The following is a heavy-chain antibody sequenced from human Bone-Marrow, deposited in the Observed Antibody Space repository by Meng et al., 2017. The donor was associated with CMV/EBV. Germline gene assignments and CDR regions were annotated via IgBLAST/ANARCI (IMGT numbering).Heavy chain of an antibody. CDR1: GYTFTSYD. V-gene: IGHV1-8*03. D-gene: IGHD1-26*01. CDR3: ARAWELLPLGYYYGMDV. CDR2: MNPNSGNT. Sequence: ASVKVSCKASGYTFTSYDINWVRQATGQGLEWMGWMNPNSGNTGYAQKFQGGVTITRNTSISTAYMELSSLRSEDTAVYYCARAWELLPLGYYYGMDVWGQGTTVTVSS. J-gene: IGHJ6*02.